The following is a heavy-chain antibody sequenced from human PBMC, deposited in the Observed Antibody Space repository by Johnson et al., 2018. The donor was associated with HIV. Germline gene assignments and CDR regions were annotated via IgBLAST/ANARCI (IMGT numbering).Heavy chain of an antibody. D-gene: IGHD1-26*01. J-gene: IGHJ3*02. CDR1: GFTFSSYD. CDR2: IGTAGDT. V-gene: IGHV3-13*01. CDR3: ARGGRKWELLGDDAFDI. Sequence: VQLVESGGDLVKPGGSLRLSCAASGFTFSSYDMHWVRQATGKGLEWVSAIGTAGDTYYPGSVKGRFTISRENAKNSLYLQMHSLRAGDTAVYYCARGGRKWELLGDDAFDIWGQGTMVTVSS.